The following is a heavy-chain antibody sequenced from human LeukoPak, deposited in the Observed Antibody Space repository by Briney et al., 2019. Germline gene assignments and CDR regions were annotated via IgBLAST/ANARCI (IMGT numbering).Heavy chain of an antibody. CDR1: GYTFTSYG. J-gene: IGHJ6*02. Sequence: ASVKVSCKASGYTFTSYGISWVRQAPGQGLEWMGRINPNSGGTDYAQKFQGRVTMTRDTSISTAYMELSGLRSDDTAVYYCARDSSEGVRFLEWLAIDGMDVWGQGTTVTVSS. CDR3: ARDSSEGVRFLEWLAIDGMDV. V-gene: IGHV1-2*06. CDR2: INPNSGGT. D-gene: IGHD3-3*01.